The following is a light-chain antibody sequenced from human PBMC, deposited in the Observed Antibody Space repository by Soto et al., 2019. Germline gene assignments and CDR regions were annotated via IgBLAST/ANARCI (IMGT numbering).Light chain of an antibody. CDR3: QQYYSIPRT. Sequence: DIVMTQSPDSLAVSLGERATINCKSSQSVLYSSNNKNYLAWYQQKSGQPPKLLIYWASTRESGVPDRFSGSGSGKDFTLTISSLQAEDVAVYYCQQYYSIPRTFGQGTKVEIK. J-gene: IGKJ1*01. CDR2: WAS. CDR1: QSVLYSSNNKNY. V-gene: IGKV4-1*01.